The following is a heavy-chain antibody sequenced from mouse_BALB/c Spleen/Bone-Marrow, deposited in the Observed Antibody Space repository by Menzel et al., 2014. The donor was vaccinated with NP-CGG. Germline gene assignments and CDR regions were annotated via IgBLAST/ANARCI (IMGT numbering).Heavy chain of an antibody. V-gene: IGHV14-3*02. CDR1: GFNIKDTY. CDR2: IDPANGNT. CDR3: AMITTGAWFAY. D-gene: IGHD2-4*01. Sequence: VQLQQSGAELVKPGASVKLSCTASGFNIKDTYMHWVKQRPEQGLEWIGRIDPANGNTKYDPKFQGKATITADTSSNTAYLQLSNLTSEDTAVYYCAMITTGAWFAYWGQGTLVTVSA. J-gene: IGHJ3*01.